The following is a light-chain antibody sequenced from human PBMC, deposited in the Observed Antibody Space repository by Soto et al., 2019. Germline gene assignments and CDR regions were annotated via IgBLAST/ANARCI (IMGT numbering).Light chain of an antibody. V-gene: IGKV3-15*01. J-gene: IGKJ1*01. CDR1: QSVSSD. CDR2: GAS. Sequence: EIVMTQSPGTLSVSPGEGATLSCRASQSVSSDLAWIQQKPGQAPRLLIYGASTRATGIPARFSGSGSGTEFTPTISSLQPEDFAVYSCQQYNSWPRTFGQGTKVEIK. CDR3: QQYNSWPRT.